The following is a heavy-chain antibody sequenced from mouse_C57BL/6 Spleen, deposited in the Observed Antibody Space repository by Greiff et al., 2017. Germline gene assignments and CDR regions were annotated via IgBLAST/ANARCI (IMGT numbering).Heavy chain of an antibody. CDR3: ARSVITTVVATSAMDY. J-gene: IGHJ4*01. CDR1: GYTFTSYW. V-gene: IGHV1-69*01. Sequence: VKLQQPGAELVMPGASVKLSCKASGYTFTSYWMHWVKQRPGQGLEWIGEIDPSDSYTNYNQKFKGKSTLTVDKSSSTAYMQLSSLTSEDSAVYYCARSVITTVVATSAMDYWGQGTSVTVAS. CDR2: IDPSDSYT. D-gene: IGHD1-1*01.